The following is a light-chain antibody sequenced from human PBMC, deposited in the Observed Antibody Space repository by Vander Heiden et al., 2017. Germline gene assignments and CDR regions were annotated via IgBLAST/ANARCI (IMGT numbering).Light chain of an antibody. Sequence: EIVLTQSPATLSLSPGERATLSCRASQSVSSGYLAWHQQRPGQPPRLLIYGASSRATGIPDRFSGSGSGTDFTLTISRLEPEDFAVYYCQYYPSFLTFGGGTKVEIK. CDR3: QYYPSFLT. V-gene: IGKV3-20*01. J-gene: IGKJ4*01. CDR2: GAS. CDR1: QSVSSGY.